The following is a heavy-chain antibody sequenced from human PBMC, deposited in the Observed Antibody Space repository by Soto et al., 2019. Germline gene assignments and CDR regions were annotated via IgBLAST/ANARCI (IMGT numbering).Heavy chain of an antibody. CDR1: GYTFSSYG. J-gene: IGHJ4*02. CDR3: ARDLPLEALDY. CDR2: ISTYNGHT. V-gene: IGHV1-18*01. Sequence: QVQLVQSGAEEKKPGASAKVSCKASGYTFSSYGISWVRQAPGQGLEWMGWISTYNGHTNYAQQFQGRVTLTTETSTRTAYMELRGLRSDDTAVYYCARDLPLEALDYWGQGTLVTVSS.